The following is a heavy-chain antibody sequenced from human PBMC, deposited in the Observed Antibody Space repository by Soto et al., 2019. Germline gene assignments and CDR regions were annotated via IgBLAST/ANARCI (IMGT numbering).Heavy chain of an antibody. CDR1: GCTFTSYS. CDR2: ITSKSTTI. Sequence: GGSLSLSCAASGCTFTSYSMNWVRQAPGQGLEWVSYITSKSTTIKYADSVKGRFTVSRDNAKNSLYLQLNSLRDEDTAVYYCAREMGACSDSSCYPGPYDSWGQGTLVTGSS. J-gene: IGHJ5*02. V-gene: IGHV3-48*02. CDR3: AREMGACSDSSCYPGPYDS. D-gene: IGHD3-16*01.